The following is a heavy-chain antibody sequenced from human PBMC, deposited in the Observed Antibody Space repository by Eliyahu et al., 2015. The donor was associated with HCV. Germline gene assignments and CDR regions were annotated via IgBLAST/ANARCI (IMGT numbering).Heavy chain of an antibody. J-gene: IGHJ5*02. CDR3: ARGQTTTFVAVLAAGVWFDP. Sequence: QVQLQESGPGLVKPSETLSLTCAVSGYSISNAYYWGCIRQPPGKGLEWIGSVYHSGSTYYNPSLKSRVTISVDTSKKQFSLKLTSVTAADTAVYYCARGQTTTFVAVLAAGVWFDPWGQGTLVTVSS. CDR2: VYHSGST. CDR1: GYSISNAYY. V-gene: IGHV4-38-2*01. D-gene: IGHD2-15*01.